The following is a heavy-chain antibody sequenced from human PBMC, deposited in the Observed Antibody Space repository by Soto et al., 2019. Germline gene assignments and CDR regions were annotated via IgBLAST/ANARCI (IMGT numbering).Heavy chain of an antibody. Sequence: GGYLRLSCAASGLTFSSYSMHWVRQAPGKGLEWVALIWYDGSKQYYVDSVKGRFTISRDNSKNTLSLQMNSLRAEDTAVYYCARGPSIIYGGVVDHYLLAYCGQGSLVTGSA. CDR3: ARGPSIIYGGVVDHYLLAY. V-gene: IGHV3-33*01. D-gene: IGHD3-16*01. J-gene: IGHJ4*01. CDR2: IWYDGSKQ. CDR1: GLTFSSYS.